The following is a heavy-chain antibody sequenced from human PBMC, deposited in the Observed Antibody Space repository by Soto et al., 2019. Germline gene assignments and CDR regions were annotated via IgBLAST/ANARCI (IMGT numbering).Heavy chain of an antibody. V-gene: IGHV1-18*01. CDR3: ARGVGSGTYYNQYNWFDP. CDR1: GYTFTNYG. J-gene: IGHJ5*02. Sequence: ASVKVSCKASGYTFTNYGSSWVRQAPGQGLEWMGWINTYNGNTNHAQKLQGRVTMTTDTSTSTAYMELRSLRSDDTAVYYCARGVGSGTYYNQYNWFDPWGQGTLVTVSS. D-gene: IGHD3-10*01. CDR2: INTYNGNT.